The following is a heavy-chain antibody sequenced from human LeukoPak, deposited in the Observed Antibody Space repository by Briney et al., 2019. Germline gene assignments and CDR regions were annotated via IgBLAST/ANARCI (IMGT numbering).Heavy chain of an antibody. CDR3: TRDTGTTGEVKFDP. V-gene: IGHV4-4*07. D-gene: IGHD4-17*01. CDR1: GNSFGDYY. Sequence: SETLSLTCTVSGNSFGDYYWSWLRQPAGKGLEWIGRIYTSGSTTYNPSLKSRVAMSVDTSKSQFSLNLMSVTAADTAVYYCTRDTGTTGEVKFDPWGQGTLVTVSS. J-gene: IGHJ5*02. CDR2: IYTSGST.